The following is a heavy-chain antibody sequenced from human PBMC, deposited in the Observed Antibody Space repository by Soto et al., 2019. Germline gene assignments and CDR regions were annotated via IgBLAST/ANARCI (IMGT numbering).Heavy chain of an antibody. J-gene: IGHJ5*02. V-gene: IGHV3-9*01. D-gene: IGHD4-4*01. Sequence: EVQLVESGGGLVQPGRSLRLSCAASGFTFDDYAMHWVRQAPGKGLEWVSGISWNSGSIGYADSVEGRFTISRDNAKNSLYLQMNSLRAEDTALYYCAKDPRTMTTVTIPWFDPWGQGTLVTVSS. CDR2: ISWNSGSI. CDR3: AKDPRTMTTVTIPWFDP. CDR1: GFTFDDYA.